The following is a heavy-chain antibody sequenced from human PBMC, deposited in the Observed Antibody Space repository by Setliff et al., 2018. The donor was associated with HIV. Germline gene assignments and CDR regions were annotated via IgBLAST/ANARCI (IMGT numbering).Heavy chain of an antibody. J-gene: IGHJ4*02. CDR3: ARHRDGGTYPLDY. V-gene: IGHV4-59*08. CDR2: IYDSGTT. CDR1: GGSISGFY. Sequence: SETLSLTCTVSGGSISGFYWNWIRQSAGKGLQWIGRIYDSGTTRSNPSLKSRVTISLDTSKNRFSLQLTSVTAADTAVYYCARHRDGGTYPLDYWGQGTLVTVSS. D-gene: IGHD1-26*01.